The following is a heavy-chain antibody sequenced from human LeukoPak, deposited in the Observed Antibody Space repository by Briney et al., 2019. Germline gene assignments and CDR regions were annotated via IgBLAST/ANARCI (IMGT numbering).Heavy chain of an antibody. J-gene: IGHJ4*02. CDR2: ISRNSGGT. V-gene: IGHV1-2*02. CDR1: GDSFTGYY. Sequence: GASVKVSCKASGDSFTGYYMHWVRQAPGQGREWMAWISRNSGGTNYAQNFHDRIPMTRNTSISTAYIELSRLRSDHTAICYCARAIALYCSSTSRLFDYWGQRTLVTVSS. D-gene: IGHD2-2*01. CDR3: ARAIALYCSSTSRLFDY.